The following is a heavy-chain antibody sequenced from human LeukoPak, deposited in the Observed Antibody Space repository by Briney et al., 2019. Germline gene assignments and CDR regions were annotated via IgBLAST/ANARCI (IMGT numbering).Heavy chain of an antibody. CDR2: MYTSGST. Sequence: SETLSLTCTVSGGSISSGSYYWNWIRQPAGKGLEWIGRMYTSGSTNYNPSLKSRATISLDTSKNQFSLKLSSVTAADTAVYYCARASYSYDINGWVPFDYWGQGTLVTVSS. D-gene: IGHD3-22*01. V-gene: IGHV4-61*02. CDR3: ARASYSYDINGWVPFDY. J-gene: IGHJ4*02. CDR1: GGSISSGSYY.